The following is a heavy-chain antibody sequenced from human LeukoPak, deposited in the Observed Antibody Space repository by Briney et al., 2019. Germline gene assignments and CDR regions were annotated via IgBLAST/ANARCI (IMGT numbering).Heavy chain of an antibody. D-gene: IGHD3-22*01. CDR3: ARGAQDYYDSSGYYYVDY. J-gene: IGHJ4*02. CDR1: GFTFSSYA. CDR2: ISYDGSNK. Sequence: GGSLRLSCAASGFTFSSYAMSWVRQAPGKGLEWVAVISYDGSNKYYADSVKGRFTISRDNSKNTLYLQMNSLRAEDTAVYYCARGAQDYYDSSGYYYVDYWGQGTLVTVSS. V-gene: IGHV3-30-3*01.